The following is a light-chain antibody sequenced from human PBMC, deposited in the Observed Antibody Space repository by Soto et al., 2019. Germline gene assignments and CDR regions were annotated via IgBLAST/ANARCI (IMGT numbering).Light chain of an antibody. J-gene: IGKJ4*01. CDR3: QQRSNWPPVIT. CDR1: QSVTTF. V-gene: IGKV3-11*01. Sequence: EIVLTLSPATLSLSPGERATLSCRASQSVTTFLAWYQQKPDQAPRLLIYDASTRATGIPARFSGSGSGTDFTLTISSLEPEDFAVYYCQQRSNWPPVITFGGGTKVDIK. CDR2: DAS.